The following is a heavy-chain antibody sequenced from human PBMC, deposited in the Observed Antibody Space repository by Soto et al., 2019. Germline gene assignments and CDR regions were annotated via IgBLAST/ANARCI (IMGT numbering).Heavy chain of an antibody. CDR1: GFTFSSYS. D-gene: IGHD4-17*01. CDR3: ARALGGATVTTDVSSY. V-gene: IGHV3-48*01. Sequence: GGSLRLSCAASGFTFSSYSMNWVRQAPGKGLEWVSYISSSSSTIYYADSVKGRFTISRDNAKNSLYLQMNSLRAEDTAVYYCARALGGATVTTDVSSYWGQGTLVTVSS. J-gene: IGHJ4*02. CDR2: ISSSSSTI.